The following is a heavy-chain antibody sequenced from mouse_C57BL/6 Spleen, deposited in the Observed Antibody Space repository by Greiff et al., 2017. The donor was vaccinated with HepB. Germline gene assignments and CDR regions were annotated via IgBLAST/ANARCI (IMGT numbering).Heavy chain of an antibody. D-gene: IGHD2-4*01. V-gene: IGHV5-9-1*02. CDR1: GFTFSSYA. CDR3: TRDRGELRHWFAY. CDR2: ISSGGDYI. J-gene: IGHJ3*01. Sequence: EVNVVDSGEGLVKPGGSLKLSCAASGFTFSSYAMSWVRQTPEKRLEWVAYISSGGDYIYYADTVKGRFTISRDNARNTLYLQMSSLKSEDTAMYYCTRDRGELRHWFAYWGQGTLVTVSA.